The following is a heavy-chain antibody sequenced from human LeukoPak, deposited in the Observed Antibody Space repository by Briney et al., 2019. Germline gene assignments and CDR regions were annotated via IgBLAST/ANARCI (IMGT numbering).Heavy chain of an antibody. J-gene: IGHJ4*02. Sequence: PGGSLRLSCAASGFTFSSYGMTWVRQARGKGLEGVSFISSSSSHIYYADSVKGRFTISRDNPKKSLYLQMNSLRAEDTAVYYRARVEGGAWAFDYWGQGTLVTVSS. CDR3: ARVEGGAWAFDY. D-gene: IGHD1-26*01. CDR2: ISSSSSHI. V-gene: IGHV3-21*01. CDR1: GFTFSSYG.